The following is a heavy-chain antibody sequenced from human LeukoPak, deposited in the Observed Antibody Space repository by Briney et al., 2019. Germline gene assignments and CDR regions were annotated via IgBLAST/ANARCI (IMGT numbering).Heavy chain of an antibody. V-gene: IGHV3-21*01. CDR3: ARASNCSGGSCYSVFDY. CDR1: GFTFSSYS. D-gene: IGHD2-15*01. J-gene: IGHJ4*02. Sequence: TGGSLRLSCAASGFTFSSYSMNWDRQAPGKGLEWVSSISSSSSYIYYADSVEGRFTISRDNAKNSLYLQMNSLRAEDTAVYYCARASNCSGGSCYSVFDYWGQGTLVTVSS. CDR2: ISSSSSYI.